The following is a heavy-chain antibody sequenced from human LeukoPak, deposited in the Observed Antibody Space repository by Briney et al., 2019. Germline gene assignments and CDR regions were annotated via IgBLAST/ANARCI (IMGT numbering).Heavy chain of an antibody. Sequence: GGSLRLSCAASGFTFDDYGMSWVRQSPGKGLEWVSGINWNGNSTGYADSVKGRFTISRDNAKNFLYLQMKSLGAEDTALYYCARGQPYYYDSSGYYSPFDYWGQGALVTVSS. J-gene: IGHJ4*02. V-gene: IGHV3-20*04. CDR2: INWNGNST. CDR3: ARGQPYYYDSSGYYSPFDY. CDR1: GFTFDDYG. D-gene: IGHD3-22*01.